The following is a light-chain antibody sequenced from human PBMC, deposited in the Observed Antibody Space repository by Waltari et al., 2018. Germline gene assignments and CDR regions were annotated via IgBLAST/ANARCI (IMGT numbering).Light chain of an antibody. J-gene: IGLJ3*02. CDR2: YKLVSDK. CDR3: MIWHRGVWV. Sequence: QAVVTQPSSLSASPGASASLTCTLRSGVNVVSYNIYWYQQKAGSPPQFLLRYKLVSDKQLGSCVPSRCAGSKDASANVGILLISGLRSEDEADYYCMIWHRGVWVSGGGTQLTVL. CDR1: SGVNVVSYN. V-gene: IGLV5-45*03.